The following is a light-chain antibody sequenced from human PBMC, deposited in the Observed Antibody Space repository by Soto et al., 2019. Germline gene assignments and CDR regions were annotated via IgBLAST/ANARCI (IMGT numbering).Light chain of an antibody. J-gene: IGKJ1*01. CDR2: GGS. CDR1: QSVSSY. Sequence: EIVMTQSPATLSVSPGERATLSCGASQSVSSYLARYQHKPGQAPRLLIYGGSTRATGIPARFSGSGSGTEFTLTISSLQSEDFAVYYCQQYNNWPLTFGQGTKVEIK. CDR3: QQYNNWPLT. V-gene: IGKV3-15*01.